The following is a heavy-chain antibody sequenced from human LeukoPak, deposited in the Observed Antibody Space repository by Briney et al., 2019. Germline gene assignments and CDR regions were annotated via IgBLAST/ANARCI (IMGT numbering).Heavy chain of an antibody. CDR1: GYTFTGYY. CDR2: INPNSGGT. Sequence: ASVKVSCKASGYTFTGYYMHWVRQAPGQGLEWMGWINPNSGGTNYAQKFQGRVTVTRDTSISTAYMELSRLRSDDTAVYYCARDFVPEMATTYFDYWGQGTLVTVSS. D-gene: IGHD5-24*01. J-gene: IGHJ4*02. CDR3: ARDFVPEMATTYFDY. V-gene: IGHV1-2*02.